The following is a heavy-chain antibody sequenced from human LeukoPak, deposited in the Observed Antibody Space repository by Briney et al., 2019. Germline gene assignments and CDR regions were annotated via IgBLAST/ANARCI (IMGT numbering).Heavy chain of an antibody. V-gene: IGHV1-69*01. J-gene: IGHJ3*02. D-gene: IGHD3-9*01. Sequence: SAKVSCKASGGTFSSYAISWVRQAPGQGLEWMGGIIPIFGTANYAQKFQGRVTITADESASTAYMELSSLRSEDTAVYYCARDGGGVLTGYPVGAFDIWGQGTMVTVSS. CDR1: GGTFSSYA. CDR3: ARDGGGVLTGYPVGAFDI. CDR2: IIPIFGTA.